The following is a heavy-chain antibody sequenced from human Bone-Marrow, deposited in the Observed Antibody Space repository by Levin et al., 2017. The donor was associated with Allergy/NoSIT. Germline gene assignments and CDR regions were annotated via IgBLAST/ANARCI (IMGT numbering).Heavy chain of an antibody. J-gene: IGHJ6*02. V-gene: IGHV3-7*01. Sequence: SCAASGFTFTNYWMTWVRQAPGKGLEWVANMNQDGRERYYVDSVRGRFTISRENAENSLFLQMDSLRAEDTAVYYCARRTGGTSRMDVWGQGTTVTVSS. CDR3: ARRTGGTSRMDV. CDR1: GFTFTNYW. D-gene: IGHD2-8*02. CDR2: MNQDGRER.